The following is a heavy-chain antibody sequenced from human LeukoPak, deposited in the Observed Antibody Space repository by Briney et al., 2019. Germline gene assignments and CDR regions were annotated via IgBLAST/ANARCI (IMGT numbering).Heavy chain of an antibody. CDR1: GFTFSSYA. J-gene: IGHJ5*02. CDR3: AKGYSTVTTVRRHWFEP. D-gene: IGHD4-17*01. Sequence: PGGSLRLSCAASGFTFSSYAMSWVRQAPGKGLEWVSAISGSGGSTYYADSVKGRFTISRDNSKNTLYLQMNSLRAEDTAVYYCAKGYSTVTTVRRHWFEPWGQGTLVTVSS. V-gene: IGHV3-23*01. CDR2: ISGSGGST.